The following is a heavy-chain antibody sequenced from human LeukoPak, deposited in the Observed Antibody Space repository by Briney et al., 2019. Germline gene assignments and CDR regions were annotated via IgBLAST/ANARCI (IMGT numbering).Heavy chain of an antibody. Sequence: GGSLRLSCAASGFTISSYSMNWVRQAPGKGLEWVSFISSNSSDIYYADSVKGRFTISRDNAKNSLYLQMNSLRDEDTAVYYCARNMDYYGSGVPAPWGKGTLVTSST. CDR3: ARNMDYYGSGVPAP. J-gene: IGHJ5*02. D-gene: IGHD3-10*01. CDR1: GFTISSYS. V-gene: IGHV3-48*02. CDR2: ISSNSSDI.